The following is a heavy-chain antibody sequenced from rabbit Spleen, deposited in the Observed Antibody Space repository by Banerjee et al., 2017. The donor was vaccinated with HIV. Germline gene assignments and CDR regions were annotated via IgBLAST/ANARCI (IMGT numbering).Heavy chain of an antibody. Sequence: QEQLEETGGGLVQPGGSLTLSCTASGFTISSNYYMCWVRQAPGKGLECIACIYADFSGSTYYASWAKGRFTCSKTSSTTVTLQMTSLTAADTATYFCARDAGSSFSTYGMDLWGPGTLVTVS. CDR3: ARDAGSSFSTYGMDL. CDR1: GFTISSNYY. V-gene: IGHV1S45*01. CDR2: IYADFSGST. D-gene: IGHD8-1*01. J-gene: IGHJ6*01.